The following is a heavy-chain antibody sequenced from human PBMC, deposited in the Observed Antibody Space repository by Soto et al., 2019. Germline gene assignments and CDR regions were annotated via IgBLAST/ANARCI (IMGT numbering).Heavy chain of an antibody. CDR3: ARTFDYYGMDV. Sequence: SETLSLTCAVSGYSVASGYYWACIRQSPGKGLEWIGSIYHAGSVYYNPSLNSRVAVSLDTSKNHFSLKLTSVTAADTAVYYCARTFDYYGMDVWGQGTTVTVS. CDR1: GYSVASGYY. J-gene: IGHJ6*02. V-gene: IGHV4-38-2*01. CDR2: IYHAGSV.